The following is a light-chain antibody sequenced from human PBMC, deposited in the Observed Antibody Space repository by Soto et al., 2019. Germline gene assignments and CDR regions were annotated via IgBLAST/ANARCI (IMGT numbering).Light chain of an antibody. CDR1: SSDVGNSNL. CDR2: EVS. Sequence: QSVLTQPPSVSGSPGQSITIYCTGTSSDVGNSNLVSWYQQHPGKAPKLMIYEVSKRPSGVSNRFSGSKSGNTASLTISGLQAEDEADYYCCSYAGSSTPLIFGTGTKVTVL. J-gene: IGLJ1*01. V-gene: IGLV2-23*02. CDR3: CSYAGSSTPLI.